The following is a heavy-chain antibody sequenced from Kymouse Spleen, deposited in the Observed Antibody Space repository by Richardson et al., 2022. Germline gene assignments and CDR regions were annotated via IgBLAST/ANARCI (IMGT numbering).Heavy chain of an antibody. Sequence: EVQLVESGGGLVKPGGSLRLSCAASGFTFSNAWMSWVRQAPGKGLEWVGRIKSKTDGGTTDYAAPVKGRFTISRDDSKNTLYLQMNSLKTEDTAVYYCTTDRYVLRYFDWLRYWGQGTLVTVSS. CDR2: IKSKTDGGTT. CDR1: GFTFSNAW. J-gene: IGHJ4*02. CDR3: TTDRYVLRYFDWLRY. V-gene: IGHV3-15*01. D-gene: IGHD3-9*01.